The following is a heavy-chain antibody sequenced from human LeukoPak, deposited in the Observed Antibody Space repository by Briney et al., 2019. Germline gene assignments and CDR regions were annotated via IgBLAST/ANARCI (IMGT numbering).Heavy chain of an antibody. V-gene: IGHV3-48*01. D-gene: IGHD3-10*02. Sequence: GGSLRLSCAASGFTFSSYSMNWVRQAPGKGLDWVSYISSTRSTIYYADSVKGRFTISRDNSKNTLYLHMNSLSAEDTAVYYCVKDVLFAVGDAFDIWGQGIMVTVSS. CDR1: GFTFSSYS. CDR3: VKDVLFAVGDAFDI. J-gene: IGHJ3*02. CDR2: ISSTRSTI.